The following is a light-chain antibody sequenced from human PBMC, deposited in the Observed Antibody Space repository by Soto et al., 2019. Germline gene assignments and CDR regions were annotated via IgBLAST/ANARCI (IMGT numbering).Light chain of an antibody. J-gene: IGKJ1*01. V-gene: IGKV3-15*01. CDR2: GAS. CDR1: QSVSSN. Sequence: EIVMTQSPATLSVSPGERATLSCRASQSVSSNLAWYQQKPGQAPRLLIYGASTRATGIPAKFSGSGSGTEFTLTISSLQSEDFAVYYCQQYNNWPPVTFGQGTKVDIK. CDR3: QQYNNWPPVT.